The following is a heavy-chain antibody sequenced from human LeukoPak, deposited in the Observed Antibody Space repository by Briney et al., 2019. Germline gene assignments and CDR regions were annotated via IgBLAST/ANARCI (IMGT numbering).Heavy chain of an antibody. CDR2: INPSGGST. V-gene: IGHV1-46*01. D-gene: IGHD2-2*01. CDR3: ARGYCSSTNCLPGGY. Sequence: ASVKVSCKASGYTFTNFYIHWVRQAPGQGLEWMEMINPSGGSTSYAQTFQGRVTTTRDTSTSTVHMELSSLRSEDTALYYCARGYCSSTNCLPGGYWGQGTLVTVSS. CDR1: GYTFTNFY. J-gene: IGHJ4*02.